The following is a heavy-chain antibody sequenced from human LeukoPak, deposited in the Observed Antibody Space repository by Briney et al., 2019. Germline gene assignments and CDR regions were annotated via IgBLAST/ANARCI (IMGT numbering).Heavy chain of an antibody. J-gene: IGHJ4*02. CDR2: IYWDDDK. V-gene: IGHV2-5*02. CDR1: GFSLSTGGVA. Sequence: SGPTLVNPTQTLTLTCIFSGFSLSTGGVAVAWIRQPPGKALEWLALIYWDDDKRYSPSLKSRLTITKDTSKNHVVLTMTNMDPVDTATYYCARSNYYSSGTYYNDYWGQGTLVTVSS. D-gene: IGHD3-10*01. CDR3: ARSNYYSSGTYYNDY.